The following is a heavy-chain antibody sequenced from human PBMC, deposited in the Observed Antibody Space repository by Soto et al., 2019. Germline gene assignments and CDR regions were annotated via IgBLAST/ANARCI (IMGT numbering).Heavy chain of an antibody. CDR1: GFSLSTIGVG. V-gene: IGHV2-5*01. CDR3: VHRRGDGYGMGV. D-gene: IGHD2-21*01. Sequence: QITLKESGPTLVKPTQTLTLTCTFSGFSLSTIGVGVGWIRQPPGKALEWLALIYWNDDKRYSPSLESRLTVTKDTSKNQVVLTMTNMDPVDTGTYYCVHRRGDGYGMGVWGQGTTVTVSS. J-gene: IGHJ6*02. CDR2: IYWNDDK.